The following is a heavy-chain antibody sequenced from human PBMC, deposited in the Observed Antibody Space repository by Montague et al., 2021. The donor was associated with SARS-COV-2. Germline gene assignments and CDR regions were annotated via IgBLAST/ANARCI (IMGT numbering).Heavy chain of an antibody. CDR2: IYDSGST. Sequence: ETLSLTCIVSGSSVRSYFWSWIRQPPGKGLEWIGYIYDSGSTNYNPSLKSRVTISVDTSKNQFSLKLSSVTAADTAVYYCARENTVTTFGGPYYIDSWGQGTLVTVSA. V-gene: IGHV4-59*02. J-gene: IGHJ4*02. D-gene: IGHD4-17*01. CDR1: GSSVRSYF. CDR3: ARENTVTTFGGPYYIDS.